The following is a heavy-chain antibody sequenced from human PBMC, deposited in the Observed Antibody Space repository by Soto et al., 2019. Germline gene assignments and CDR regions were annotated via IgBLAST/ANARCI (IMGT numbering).Heavy chain of an antibody. J-gene: IGHJ5*02. V-gene: IGHV4-61*01. Sequence: WETLSLTCNGSGVIVSRGTYYWSWLRQPPGKGLEWIGYIYYSGSTNYNPSLKSRVTISVDTSTNQFSLKLSSVTAADTAIYYCARHALSDHALCDAEPWGPGTLFTVPS. CDR1: GVIVSRGTYY. CDR3: ARHALSDHALCDAEP. CDR2: IYYSGST. D-gene: IGHD3-16*02.